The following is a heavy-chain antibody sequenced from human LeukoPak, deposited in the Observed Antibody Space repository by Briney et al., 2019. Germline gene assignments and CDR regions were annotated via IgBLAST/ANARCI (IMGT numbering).Heavy chain of an antibody. D-gene: IGHD6-13*01. Sequence: SETVSLTCTVSGYSISSGYYWAWIRQPPGKGLEWIGSIYYSGNTYYNPSLKSRVTISLDTSKNQFSLKLSSVTAADTAVYYCARGFIAAAGLLFDYWGQGTLVTVSS. CDR3: ARGFIAAAGLLFDY. CDR1: GYSISSGYY. CDR2: IYYSGNT. V-gene: IGHV4-38-2*02. J-gene: IGHJ4*02.